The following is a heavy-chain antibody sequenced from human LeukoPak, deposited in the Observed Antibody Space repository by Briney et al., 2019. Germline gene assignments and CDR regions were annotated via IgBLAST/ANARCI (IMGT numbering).Heavy chain of an antibody. CDR1: GDSIRTTRY. CDR3: ACTWIQLWFPFDP. D-gene: IGHD5-18*01. CDR2: VYFSGST. Sequence: PSETLSLTCTVSGDSIRTTRYWGWIRQPPGKGLEWIGAVYFSGSTYYNPSLKSRVTISVDTSKNQFSLKLSSVTAADTAVYYCACTWIQLWFPFDPWGQGTLVTVSS. J-gene: IGHJ5*02. V-gene: IGHV4-39*07.